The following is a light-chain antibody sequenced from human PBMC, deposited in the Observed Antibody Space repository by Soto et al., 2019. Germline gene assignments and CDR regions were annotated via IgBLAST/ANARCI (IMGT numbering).Light chain of an antibody. V-gene: IGKV2-28*01. CDR2: LGS. J-gene: IGKJ2*01. Sequence: DIVMTQSPLSLTVTPGESASISCWSSQSLLHTNGYNYFDWYLQKPGQSPQLLIYLGSNRDSGVPDRFSGRGSGTDFTLRISRVEADDVVVYYCMQALQTPRTFGQGTKLEIK. CDR1: QSLLHTNGYNY. CDR3: MQALQTPRT.